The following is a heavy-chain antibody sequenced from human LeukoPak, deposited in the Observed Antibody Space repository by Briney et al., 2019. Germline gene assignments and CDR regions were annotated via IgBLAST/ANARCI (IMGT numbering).Heavy chain of an antibody. CDR1: GFTFSRYS. CDR3: ARDRTDFWSATMDGAFDI. D-gene: IGHD3-3*01. V-gene: IGHV3-21*01. CDR2: ISSSRRFR. Sequence: GGTLRLSCAASGFTFSRYSMNRVRQAPGNELEWVSSISSSRRFRYYSYSGKSRFTTSRDNANNSLDLQMNSLRAEDTAVYYCARDRTDFWSATMDGAFDIWGQGTMVTVSS. J-gene: IGHJ3*02.